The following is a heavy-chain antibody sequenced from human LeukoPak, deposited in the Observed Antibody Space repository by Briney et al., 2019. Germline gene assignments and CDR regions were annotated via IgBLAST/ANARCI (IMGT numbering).Heavy chain of an antibody. J-gene: IGHJ6*03. V-gene: IGHV1-2*02. Sequence: ASVKVSCKASGYTFTGYYMHWVRQAPGQGLEWMGWINPNSGGTNYAQKFQGRVTMTRDTSISTAYMELSRLRSDDTALYYCARDLVEGFWSGYFYYYYYYYMDVWGKGTTVTVSS. D-gene: IGHD3-3*01. CDR2: INPNSGGT. CDR3: ARDLVEGFWSGYFYYYYYYYMDV. CDR1: GYTFTGYY.